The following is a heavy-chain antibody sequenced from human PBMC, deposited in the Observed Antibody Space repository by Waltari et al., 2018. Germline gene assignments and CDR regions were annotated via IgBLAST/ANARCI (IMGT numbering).Heavy chain of an antibody. Sequence: EVQLVESGGGLVQPGGSLRLSWAGAGFTFCGNWVALVRQAPGKGLEWVANIKEDGSKKNYVDSVEGRFTISRDNAKNSLYLQMNSLRAEDTALYYCVRHGFWNFDFWGQGTLVTVSS. CDR2: IKEDGSKK. V-gene: IGHV3-7*01. CDR1: GFTFCGNW. D-gene: IGHD3-3*01. CDR3: VRHGFWNFDF. J-gene: IGHJ4*02.